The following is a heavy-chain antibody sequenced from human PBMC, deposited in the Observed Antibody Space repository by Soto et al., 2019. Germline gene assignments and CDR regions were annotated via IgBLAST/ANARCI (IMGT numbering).Heavy chain of an antibody. CDR1: GGTFSSYT. J-gene: IGHJ5*02. CDR3: ARLAPSRTTYSWFDP. V-gene: IGHV1-69*02. CDR2: IIPILGIA. Sequence: QVQLVQSGAEVKKPGSSVKVSCTASGGTFSSYTISWVRQAPGQGLEWMGRIIPILGIANYAQKFQGRVTITADKSTSTAYRELSSLRSEDTAVYYCARLAPSRTTYSWFDPWGQGTLFTVSS. D-gene: IGHD1-7*01.